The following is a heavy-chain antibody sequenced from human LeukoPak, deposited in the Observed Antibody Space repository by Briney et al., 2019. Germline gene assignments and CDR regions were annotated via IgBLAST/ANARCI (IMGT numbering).Heavy chain of an antibody. V-gene: IGHV3-74*01. J-gene: IGHJ4*02. D-gene: IGHD3/OR15-3a*01. Sequence: PGGSLRLSCAASGFSFSNYWMYWVRHAPGKGLVWVSRIKSDGSSTSYADSVRGRFTISRDNAKNTLFLQMNSLRAEDTAVYYCARLIYGLNYFDYWGQGTLVTVSS. CDR2: IKSDGSST. CDR3: ARLIYGLNYFDY. CDR1: GFSFSNYW.